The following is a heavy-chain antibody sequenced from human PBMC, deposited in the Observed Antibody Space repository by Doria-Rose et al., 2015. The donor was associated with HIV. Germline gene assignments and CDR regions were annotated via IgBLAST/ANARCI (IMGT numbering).Heavy chain of an antibody. CDR1: GVSLSSPGMG. CDR3: ARIKSSRWYHKYYFDF. D-gene: IGHD6-13*01. J-gene: IGHJ4*02. Sequence: QESGPVLVKPTETLTLTCTASGVSLSSPGMGVSWVRQPPGKALQWLANIFSDDERSYKTSLKSRLTISRGTSKSQVVLTMTDTDPVDTATYYCARIKSSRWYHKYYFDFWGQGTLVIVSA. CDR2: IFSDDER. V-gene: IGHV2-26*01.